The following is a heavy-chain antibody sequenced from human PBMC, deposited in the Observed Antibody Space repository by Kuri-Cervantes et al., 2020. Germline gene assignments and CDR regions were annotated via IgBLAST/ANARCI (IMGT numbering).Heavy chain of an antibody. J-gene: IGHJ4*02. V-gene: IGHV4-34*01. CDR1: DGSFSDYY. CDR3: ARTDEVSVVFDH. CDR2: INHSGGT. Sequence: SETLSLTCAVYDGSFSDYYWSWIRQSPGKGLEWIGEINHSGGTNYNPSLKSRFTISVDRSTNQFSLKLSSVTAADTAVYYCARTDEVSVVFDHWGQGTLVTVSS. D-gene: IGHD2-21*01.